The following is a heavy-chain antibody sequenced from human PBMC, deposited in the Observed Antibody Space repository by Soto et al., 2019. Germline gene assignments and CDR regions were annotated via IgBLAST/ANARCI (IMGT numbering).Heavy chain of an antibody. J-gene: IGHJ5*01. Sequence: QVQLVQSGPELKKPGASVKVSCKTSGYSFHNSGISWVRQAPGQGLERMGWISVFNGYAHYAQKFQGRVIMTADTFTNTAYMELRGLRSDDTAMYYCSKNGTTWFASWGQGTPVTVSS. CDR3: SKNGTTWFAS. D-gene: IGHD1-1*01. V-gene: IGHV1-18*01. CDR2: ISVFNGYA. CDR1: GYSFHNSG.